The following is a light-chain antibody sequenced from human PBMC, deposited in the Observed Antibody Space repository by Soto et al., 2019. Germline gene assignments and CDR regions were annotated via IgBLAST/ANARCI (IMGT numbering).Light chain of an antibody. CDR3: QQYGSSYT. CDR2: GAS. CDR1: QSIPNNF. J-gene: IGKJ2*01. V-gene: IGKV3-20*01. Sequence: ELVLTQFPGTLSLSPGGRATLSCRASQSIPNNFLAWYQQKPDQAPRLLIYGASNSVPGIANRFSGSGSGTDFTLTISRLEPEDVAVYYCQQYGSSYTFGQGTKLEIK.